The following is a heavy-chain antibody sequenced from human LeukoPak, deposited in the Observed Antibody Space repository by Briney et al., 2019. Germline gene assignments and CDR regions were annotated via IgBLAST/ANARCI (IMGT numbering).Heavy chain of an antibody. CDR2: INHSGST. CDR1: GGSFSGDF. CDR3: ARVPGTTAFYYYYYMDV. J-gene: IGHJ6*03. D-gene: IGHD1-1*01. Sequence: SETLSLTCAVYGGSFSGDFWSWIRQPPGKGLEWIGEINHSGSTNYNPSLNSRVTISVDTSKNQFSLKLSSVTAADTAMYYCARVPGTTAFYYYYYMDVWGKGTTVTVS. V-gene: IGHV4-34*01.